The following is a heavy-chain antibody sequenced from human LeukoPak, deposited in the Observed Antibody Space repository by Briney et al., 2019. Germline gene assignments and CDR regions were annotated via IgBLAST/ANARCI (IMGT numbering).Heavy chain of an antibody. J-gene: IGHJ4*02. D-gene: IGHD3-3*01. CDR3: ARSPPSIFGVVTTPFDY. Sequence: ASVKVSCKASGYTFTSYGISWVRQAPGQRLEWMGWINAGNGNTKYSQKFQGRVTITRDTSASTAYMELGSLRSEDTAVYYCARSPPSIFGVVTTPFDYWGQGTLVTVSS. CDR1: GYTFTSYG. CDR2: INAGNGNT. V-gene: IGHV1-3*01.